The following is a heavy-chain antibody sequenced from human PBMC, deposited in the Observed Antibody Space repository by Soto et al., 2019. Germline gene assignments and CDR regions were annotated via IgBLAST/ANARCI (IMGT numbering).Heavy chain of an antibody. CDR3: AKVGYYDFWGVAKNWFDP. D-gene: IGHD3-3*01. V-gene: IGHV3-23*01. Sequence: EVQLLESGGGLVQPGGSLRLSCAASGFTFSRHAISWVRQAPGKGLEWVSAISGSGGSTYYADSVRGRFTISRDNSKNTLYLQMNSLRAEDTAVYYCAKVGYYDFWGVAKNWFDPWSQGTLVTVSS. J-gene: IGHJ5*02. CDR2: ISGSGGST. CDR1: GFTFSRHA.